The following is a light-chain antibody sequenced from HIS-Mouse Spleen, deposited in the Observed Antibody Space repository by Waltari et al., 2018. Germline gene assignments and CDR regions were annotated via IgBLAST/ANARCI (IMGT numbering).Light chain of an antibody. CDR3: QAWDSSYSV. CDR1: MLGDKY. J-gene: IGLJ2*01. V-gene: IGLV3-1*01. Sequence: SYELTQPHSVPVSPGQTSNMTCSGDMLGDKYACWYRQKPGQSPVLVIYQDSKRPSGIPERFSGSNSGNTATLTISGTQAMDEADYYCQAWDSSYSVFGGGTKLTVL. CDR2: QDS.